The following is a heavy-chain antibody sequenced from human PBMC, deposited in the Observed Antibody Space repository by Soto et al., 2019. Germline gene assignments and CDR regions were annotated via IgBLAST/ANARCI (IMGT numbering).Heavy chain of an antibody. CDR1: GFTFSSYA. CDR3: ARARSVLSGYENAFDI. J-gene: IGHJ3*02. D-gene: IGHD5-12*01. V-gene: IGHV3-30-3*01. Sequence: GGSLRLSCAASGFTFSSYAMHWVRQAPGKGLEWVAVISYDGSNKYYADSVKGRFTISRDNSKNKLYLQMNSLRAEDTAVYYCARARSVLSGYENAFDIWGQGTMVTVSS. CDR2: ISYDGSNK.